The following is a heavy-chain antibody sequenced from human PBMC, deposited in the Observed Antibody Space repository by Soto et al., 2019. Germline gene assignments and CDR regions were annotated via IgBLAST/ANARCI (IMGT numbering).Heavy chain of an antibody. CDR1: GFTFSSYA. D-gene: IGHD3-22*01. V-gene: IGHV3-23*01. CDR2: ISGSGGST. Sequence: GGSLRLSCAASGFTFSSYAMSWVRQAPGKGLEWVSAISGSGGSTYYADSVKGRFTISRDNSKNTLYLQMNSLRAEDTAVYYCAKAYDSSGWERYFDYWGQGTLVTVSS. J-gene: IGHJ4*02. CDR3: AKAYDSSGWERYFDY.